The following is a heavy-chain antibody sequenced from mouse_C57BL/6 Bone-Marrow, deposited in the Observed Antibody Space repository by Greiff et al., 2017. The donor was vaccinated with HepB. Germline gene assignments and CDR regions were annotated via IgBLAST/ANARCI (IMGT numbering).Heavy chain of an antibody. V-gene: IGHV1-50*01. D-gene: IGHD1-1*01. CDR3: ARDYYEGY. J-gene: IGHJ2*01. CDR2: IDTSDSYT. Sequence: QVQLQQPGAELVKPGASVKLSCKASGYTFTSYWMQWVKQRPGQGLEWIGEIDTSDSYTNYNQKFKGKATLTVDTSTSTTYMQISSLTSEDSAVYYCARDYYEGYWGQGTTRTVSS. CDR1: GYTFTSYW.